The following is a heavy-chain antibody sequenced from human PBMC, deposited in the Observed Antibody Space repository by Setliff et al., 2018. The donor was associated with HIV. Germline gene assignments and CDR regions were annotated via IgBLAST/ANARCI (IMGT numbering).Heavy chain of an antibody. D-gene: IGHD6-6*01. Sequence: ASVKVSCKASGYTFTSYYLHWVRQAPGQGLEWMGLINPSGGSTTYAEKLQGRVTVTIDTSTTTAYMELSSLRSEDTAVYYCARDRGGAAREYYFDYWGQGTLVTVSS. CDR1: GYTFTSYY. CDR3: ARDRGGAAREYYFDY. V-gene: IGHV1-46*01. J-gene: IGHJ4*02. CDR2: INPSGGST.